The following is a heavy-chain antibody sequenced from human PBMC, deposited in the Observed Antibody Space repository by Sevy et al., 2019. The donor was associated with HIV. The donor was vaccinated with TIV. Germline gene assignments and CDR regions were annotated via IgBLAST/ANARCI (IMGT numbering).Heavy chain of an antibody. V-gene: IGHV3-7*01. CDR3: VRALFKADSL. J-gene: IGHJ4*02. CDR1: GFNIRVYW. D-gene: IGHD2-21*01. CDR2: INEDGSTK. Sequence: GGSLRLSCAASGFNIRVYWMLWVRQAPGKGLEWVANINEDGSTKYYLESVKGRFTISRDNAENSVFLLMNSLRVEDTAVYYCVRALFKADSLWGQGTLVTVSS.